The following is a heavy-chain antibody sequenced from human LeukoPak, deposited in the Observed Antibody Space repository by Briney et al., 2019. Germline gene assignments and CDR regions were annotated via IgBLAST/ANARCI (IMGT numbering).Heavy chain of an antibody. J-gene: IGHJ6*02. CDR2: IYYSGST. V-gene: IGHV4-59*01. D-gene: IGHD3-10*01. CDR1: GGSTNNYY. Sequence: SETLSLTCTIAGGSTNNYYWSWIRQSPGKGLEWIGYIYYSGSTNYNPSLKSRVTMSLGTSKNQFSLKLGSLTAADTAVYYCARCRGAGSYYGVDVWGQGATVTVSS. CDR3: ARCRGAGSYYGVDV.